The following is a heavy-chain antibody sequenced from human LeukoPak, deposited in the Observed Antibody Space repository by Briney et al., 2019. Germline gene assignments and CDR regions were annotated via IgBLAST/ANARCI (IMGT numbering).Heavy chain of an antibody. D-gene: IGHD3-3*01. CDR2: ISGSGGST. CDR1: GFTFSSYA. CDR3: AKIEAGAIFGVVGPYFWFDP. J-gene: IGHJ5*02. V-gene: IGHV3-23*01. Sequence: PGGSLRLSCAASGFTFSSYAMHWVRQAPGKGLEWVSAISGSGGSTYYADSVKGRFTISRDNSKNTLYLQMNSLRAEDTAVYYCAKIEAGAIFGVVGPYFWFDPWGQGTLVTVSS.